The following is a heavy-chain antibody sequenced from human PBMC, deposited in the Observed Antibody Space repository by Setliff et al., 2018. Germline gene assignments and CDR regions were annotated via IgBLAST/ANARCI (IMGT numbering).Heavy chain of an antibody. Sequence: PGGSLRLSCAASGFTFSSYWMSWVRQAPGKGLEWVANIKQDGSEKYYVDSVKGRFTISRDNAKNSLSLQMNSLRAEDTAVFYCARDPNSGSYWNYYYYMDVWGQGTTVTVSS. CDR2: IKQDGSEK. CDR1: GFTFSSYW. D-gene: IGHD1-26*01. J-gene: IGHJ6*03. CDR3: ARDPNSGSYWNYYYYMDV. V-gene: IGHV3-7*01.